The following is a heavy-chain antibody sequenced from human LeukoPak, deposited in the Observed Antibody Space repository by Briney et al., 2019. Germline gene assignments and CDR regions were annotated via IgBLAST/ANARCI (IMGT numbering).Heavy chain of an antibody. CDR2: IIPIFGTA. D-gene: IGHD6-6*01. CDR1: GGTFSSYA. CDR3: ARDRGPDSSSGVYYYYMDV. Sequence: ASVKVSCKASGGTFSSYAISWVRQAPGQGLEWMGGIIPIFGTANYAQKFQGRVTITTDESTSTAYMELSSLRSEDTAVYYCARDRGPDSSSGVYYYYMDVWGKGTTVTVSS. V-gene: IGHV1-69*05. J-gene: IGHJ6*03.